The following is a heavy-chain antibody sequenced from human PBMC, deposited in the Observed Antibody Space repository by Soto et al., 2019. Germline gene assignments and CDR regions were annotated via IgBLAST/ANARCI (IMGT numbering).Heavy chain of an antibody. Sequence: GGSLRLSCAASGFTFDDYAMHWVRQAPGKGLEWVSGISWNSGSIGYADSVKGRFTISRDNAKNSLYLQMNSLRAEDTALYYCAKDSGYDYYYYYGMDVWGQGTTVTVSS. CDR3: AKDSGYDYYYYYGMDV. CDR2: ISWNSGSI. CDR1: GFTFDDYA. V-gene: IGHV3-9*01. J-gene: IGHJ6*02. D-gene: IGHD5-12*01.